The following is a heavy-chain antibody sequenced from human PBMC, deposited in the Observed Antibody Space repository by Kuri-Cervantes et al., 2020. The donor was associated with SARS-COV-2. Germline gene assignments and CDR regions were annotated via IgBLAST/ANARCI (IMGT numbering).Heavy chain of an antibody. J-gene: IGHJ4*02. CDR3: ARDLRLFGVVNPSYFDC. V-gene: IGHV3-21*01. CDR2: MSSGGAYI. CDR1: GGSISSSSYY. Sequence: ETLSLTCTVSGGSISSSSYYWGWVRQAPGKGLEWVSSMSSGGAYIYYADSVQGRFTISRDNAKNSLYLQMNSLRAEDTALYYCARDLRLFGVVNPSYFDCWGQGTLVTVSS. D-gene: IGHD3-3*01.